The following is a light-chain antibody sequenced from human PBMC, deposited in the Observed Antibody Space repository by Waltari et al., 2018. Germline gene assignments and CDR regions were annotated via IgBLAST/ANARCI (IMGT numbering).Light chain of an antibody. CDR1: QSVGRS. CDR3: QHYVRLPAT. J-gene: IGKJ1*01. V-gene: IGKV3-20*01. CDR2: GAS. Sequence: EIVLTQSPGTLSLSPGERATLSCRASQSVGRSLAWYQQKPGQAPRLLIYGASSRATGIPDRFSGSGSVTDFSLTISRLEPEDFAVYYCQHYVRLPATFGQGTKVEIK.